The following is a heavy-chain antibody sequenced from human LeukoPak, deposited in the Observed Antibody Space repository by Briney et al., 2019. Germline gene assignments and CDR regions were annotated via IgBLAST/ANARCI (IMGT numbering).Heavy chain of an antibody. CDR1: GYTLTSYG. Sequence: GGSLKVSCTASGYTLTSYGISWVRQTPGQGLEWMAWISPYGGNTNYAQKVKGRVTMSTDTSTSRPYMELRNLRSEDTAVYFCARPTSVAVSGSWFYPWGQGTLVTVSS. J-gene: IGHJ5*02. D-gene: IGHD6-19*01. CDR3: ARPTSVAVSGSWFYP. V-gene: IGHV1-18*01. CDR2: ISPYGGNT.